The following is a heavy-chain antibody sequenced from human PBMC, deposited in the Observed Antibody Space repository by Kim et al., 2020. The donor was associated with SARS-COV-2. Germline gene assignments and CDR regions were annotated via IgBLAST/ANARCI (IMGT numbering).Heavy chain of an antibody. V-gene: IGHV4-34*01. D-gene: IGHD2-2*01. CDR3: ARVGEDCSSTSCYQDY. J-gene: IGHJ4*02. CDR2: INHSGST. Sequence: SETLSLTCAVYGGSFSGYYWSWIRQPPGKGLEWIGEINHSGSTNYNPSLKSRVTISVDTSKNQFSLKLSSVTAADTAVYYCARVGEDCSSTSCYQDYWGQGTLVTVSS. CDR1: GGSFSGYY.